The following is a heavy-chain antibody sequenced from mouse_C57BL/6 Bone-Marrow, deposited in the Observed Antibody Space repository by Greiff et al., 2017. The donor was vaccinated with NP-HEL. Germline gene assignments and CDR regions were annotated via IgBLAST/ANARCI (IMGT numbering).Heavy chain of an antibody. D-gene: IGHD2-2*01. J-gene: IGHJ1*03. CDR1: GYTFTDYN. CDR3: ARGDYGYDGDYWYFDV. CDR2: INPNNGGT. V-gene: IGHV1-22*01. Sequence: EVQLQQSGPELVKPGASVKMSCKASGYTFTDYNMHWVKQSHGKSLEWIGYINPNNGGTRYNQKFTGKATLTVNKSSSTAYMELRSLTSEDSAVYYCARGDYGYDGDYWYFDVWGTGTTVTVSS.